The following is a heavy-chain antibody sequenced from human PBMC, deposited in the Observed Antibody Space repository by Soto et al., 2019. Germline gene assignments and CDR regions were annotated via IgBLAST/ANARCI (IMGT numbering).Heavy chain of an antibody. CDR2: INPKSGDT. D-gene: IGHD1-1*01. CDR1: GYTFTHYF. V-gene: IGHV1-2*02. J-gene: IGHJ4*02. CDR3: ARVPGHKNSRVEF. Sequence: QVRLMQSGPEVRRPGASVTVSCKASGYTFTHYFIHWVRRAPGQGLEWMGYINPKSGDTHYSQTFRGRVSMTRDTSTDTANTGLSSLKSDDTAVYFCARVPGHKNSRVEFWGQGTQITVSS.